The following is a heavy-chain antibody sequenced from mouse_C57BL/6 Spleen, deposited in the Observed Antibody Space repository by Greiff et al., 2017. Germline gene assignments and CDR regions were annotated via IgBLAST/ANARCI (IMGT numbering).Heavy chain of an antibody. CDR1: GYSITSGYY. V-gene: IGHV3-6*01. CDR2: ISYDGSN. CDR3: ASPIYYYGLYWYFDV. Sequence: EVQLQESGPGLVKPSQSLSLTCSVTGYSITSGYYWNWIRQFPGNKLEWMGYISYDGSNNYNPSLKNRISITRDTSKNQFFLKLNSVTTEDTATYYCASPIYYYGLYWYFDVWGTGTTVTVSS. D-gene: IGHD1-1*01. J-gene: IGHJ1*03.